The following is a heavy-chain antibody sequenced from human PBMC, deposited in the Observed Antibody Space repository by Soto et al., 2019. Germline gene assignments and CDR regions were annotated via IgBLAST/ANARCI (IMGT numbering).Heavy chain of an antibody. V-gene: IGHV1-69*01. D-gene: IGHD6-6*01. Sequence: QVQLVQSGAEVKKPGSSVKVSCKASGGTFSSYAISWVRQAPGQGLEWMGGILPIFGTANYAQKFQGRVTITADESTRTAYMEMSSLRSEDTAVYYCARDRSIAARPGSYNWFDPWGQGTLVTVSS. CDR2: ILPIFGTA. CDR1: GGTFSSYA. CDR3: ARDRSIAARPGSYNWFDP. J-gene: IGHJ5*02.